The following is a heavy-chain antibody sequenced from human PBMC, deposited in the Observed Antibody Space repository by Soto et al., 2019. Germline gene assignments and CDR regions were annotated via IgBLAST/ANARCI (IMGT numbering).Heavy chain of an antibody. CDR3: ARDLTITMVRGVSPYYYAMDV. CDR2: INPNSGGT. J-gene: IGHJ6*02. D-gene: IGHD3-10*01. CDR1: GYTFTGYY. Sequence: ASVKVSCKASGYTFTGYYMHWVRQAPGQGLEWMGWINPNSGGTNYAQKFQGWVTRTRDTSISTAYMELSRLRSDDTAVYYCARDLTITMVRGVSPYYYAMDVWGQATTVTVSS. V-gene: IGHV1-2*04.